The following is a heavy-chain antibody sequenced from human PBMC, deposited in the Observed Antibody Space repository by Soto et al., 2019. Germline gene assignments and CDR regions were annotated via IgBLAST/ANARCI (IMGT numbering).Heavy chain of an antibody. D-gene: IGHD1-26*01. CDR2: INPNSGGT. CDR1: GYTFTGYY. CDR3: ARDQVGLQESSRFDP. Sequence: SVKVSCKASGYTFTGYYMHWVRQAPGQGLEWMGWINPNSGGTNYAQKFQGRVTMTRDTSISTAYMELSRLRSDDTAVYYCARDQVGLQESSRFDPWCPGTLVTGFS. V-gene: IGHV1-2*02. J-gene: IGHJ5*02.